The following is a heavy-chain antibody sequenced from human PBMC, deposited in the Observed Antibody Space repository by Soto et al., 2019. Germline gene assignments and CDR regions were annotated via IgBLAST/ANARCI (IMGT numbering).Heavy chain of an antibody. Sequence: QVQLQESGPGLVKPSETLSLTCTVSGASISSYYWSWIRQPPGKGLEWIGYIYYSGNTNYNTSLKRRATISLDTSKIQFSLRLSSVTAADTAVYYCARDSSYERALGEPFDIWGQGTMVTVSS. D-gene: IGHD5-12*01. CDR1: GASISSYY. CDR3: ARDSSYERALGEPFDI. V-gene: IGHV4-59*01. J-gene: IGHJ3*02. CDR2: IYYSGNT.